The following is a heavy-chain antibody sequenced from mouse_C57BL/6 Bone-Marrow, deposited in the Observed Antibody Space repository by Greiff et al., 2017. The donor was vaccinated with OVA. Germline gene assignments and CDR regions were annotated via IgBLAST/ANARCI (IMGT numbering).Heavy chain of an antibody. Sequence: VHVKQSGTVLARPGASVKMSCKTSGYTFTSYRMHWVKQRPGQGLEWIGAIYPGNSDTSYNQKFKGKAKLTAVTSASTAYMELSSLTNEDSAVYYCTRTLFITTVVAPYFDYWGQGTTLTVSS. CDR2: IYPGNSDT. V-gene: IGHV1-5*01. CDR1: GYTFTSYR. D-gene: IGHD1-1*01. J-gene: IGHJ2*01. CDR3: TRTLFITTVVAPYFDY.